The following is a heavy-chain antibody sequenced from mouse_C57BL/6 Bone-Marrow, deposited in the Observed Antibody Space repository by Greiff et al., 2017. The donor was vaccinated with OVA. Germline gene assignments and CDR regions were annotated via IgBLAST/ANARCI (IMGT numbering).Heavy chain of an antibody. Sequence: VQLQESGAELVRPGTSVKVSCKASGYAFTNYLIEWVKQRPGQGLEWIGVINPGSGGTNYNEKFKGKATLTADKSSSTAYMQLSSLTSEDSAVYFCARYPDGYYFDYWGQGTTLTVSS. J-gene: IGHJ2*01. D-gene: IGHD2-3*01. CDR2: INPGSGGT. V-gene: IGHV1-54*01. CDR3: ARYPDGYYFDY. CDR1: GYAFTNYL.